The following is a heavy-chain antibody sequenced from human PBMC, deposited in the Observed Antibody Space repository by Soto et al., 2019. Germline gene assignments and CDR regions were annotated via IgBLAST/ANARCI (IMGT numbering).Heavy chain of an antibody. J-gene: IGHJ2*01. CDR3: ASGHCFSSSCSYLDL. CDR2: IYYSGTT. CDR1: GGSIDSDGSY. D-gene: IGHD2-2*01. Sequence: QVQLQESGPGLVKPSQTLSLTCTVSGGSIDSDGSYWSWIRQSPGEGLEWLGYIYYSGTTYYNPSLKSRLSXPXXXSXXQFSLRLSSVTAADTAIDYGASGHCFSSSCSYLDLWGRGTLVTVSS. V-gene: IGHV4-31*03.